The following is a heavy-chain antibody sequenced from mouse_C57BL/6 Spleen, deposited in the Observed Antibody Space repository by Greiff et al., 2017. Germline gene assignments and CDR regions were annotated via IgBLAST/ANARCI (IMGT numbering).Heavy chain of an antibody. CDR3: ARESTVVATRYFDV. J-gene: IGHJ1*03. CDR1: GYAFSSYW. CDR2: IYPGDGDT. D-gene: IGHD1-1*01. V-gene: IGHV1-80*01. Sequence: QVQLQPSGAELVKPGASVKISCKASGYAFSSYWMNWVKQRPGKGLEWIGQIYPGDGDTNYNGKFKGKDTLTADKSSSTAYMQLSSLTSEDSAVYFCARESTVVATRYFDVWGTGTTVTVSS.